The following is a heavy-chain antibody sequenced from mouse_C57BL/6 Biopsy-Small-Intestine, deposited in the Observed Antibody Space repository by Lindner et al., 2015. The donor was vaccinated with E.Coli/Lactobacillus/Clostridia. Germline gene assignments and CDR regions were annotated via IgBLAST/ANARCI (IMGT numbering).Heavy chain of an antibody. CDR2: ILPILETS. D-gene: IGHD2-13*01. CDR1: GGTFSTYS. V-gene: IGHV1S14*01. Sequence: SVKVSCKASGGTFSTYSITWVRQAPGQGLEWMGTILPILETSDYAQRFQGRATITADKLTNTAYLELTSLRDEDTAVYYCAVGWTTVTPENWGQGTLVTVSS. J-gene: IGHJ4*01. CDR3: AVGWTTVTPEN.